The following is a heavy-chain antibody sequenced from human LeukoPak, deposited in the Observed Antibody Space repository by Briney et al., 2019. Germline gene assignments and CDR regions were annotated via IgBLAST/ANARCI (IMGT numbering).Heavy chain of an antibody. V-gene: IGHV3-48*04. J-gene: IGHJ4*02. CDR1: GFTFSSYG. D-gene: IGHD7-27*01. CDR2: ISDSGSII. Sequence: GGSLRLSCAASGFTFSSYGMSWVRQAPGKGLEWVSYISDSGSIISYADSVKGRFTISRDNAKKSLSLQMNSLRAEDTALYYCARAGQLGSYFNYWGQGTLVTVSS. CDR3: ARAGQLGSYFNY.